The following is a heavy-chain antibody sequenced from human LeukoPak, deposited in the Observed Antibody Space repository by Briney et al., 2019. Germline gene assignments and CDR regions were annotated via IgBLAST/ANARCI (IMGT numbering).Heavy chain of an antibody. CDR3: ARGAYSGSYETPFDY. CDR2: ISSSGSTI. V-gene: IGHV3-48*03. CDR1: GFTFSSYE. Sequence: GGSLRLSCAASGFTFSSYEMNWVRQAPGKGLEWVSYISSSGSTIYYADSVKGRFTISRDNAKNSLYLQMNSLRAEDTAVYYCARGAYSGSYETPFDYWGQGTLVTVSS. D-gene: IGHD1-26*01. J-gene: IGHJ4*02.